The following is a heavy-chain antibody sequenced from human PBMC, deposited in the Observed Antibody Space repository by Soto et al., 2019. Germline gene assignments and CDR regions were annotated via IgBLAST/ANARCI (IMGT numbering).Heavy chain of an antibody. CDR2: IYYSGST. CDR3: ARGGYCSGGSCYLGY. CDR1: GCPFSHGSDY. J-gene: IGHJ4*02. D-gene: IGHD2-15*01. V-gene: IGHV4-61*01. Sequence: SETLYLTFTVSGCPFSHGSDYWSWIRQLPGKGLEWIGYIYYSGSTNYNPSLKSRVTISVDTSKNQFSLKLSSVTAADTAVYYCARGGYCSGGSCYLGYWGQGTLVTVSS.